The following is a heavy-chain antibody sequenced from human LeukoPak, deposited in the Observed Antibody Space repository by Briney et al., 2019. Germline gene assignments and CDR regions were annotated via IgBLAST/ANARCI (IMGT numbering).Heavy chain of an antibody. Sequence: GGSLRLSCAASGFTFDDYAMHWVRQAPGKGLEWVSGISWNSGSIGYADSVKGRFTISRDNAKNSLYLQMNSLGAEDTALYYCAKAAASYYYDSSGYPDYWGQGTLVTVSS. D-gene: IGHD3-22*01. J-gene: IGHJ4*02. CDR2: ISWNSGSI. CDR3: AKAAASYYYDSSGYPDY. CDR1: GFTFDDYA. V-gene: IGHV3-9*01.